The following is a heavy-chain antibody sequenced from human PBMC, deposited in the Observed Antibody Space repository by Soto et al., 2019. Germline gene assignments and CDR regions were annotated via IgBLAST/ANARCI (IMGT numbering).Heavy chain of an antibody. Sequence: EVQLLESGGGLVQPGGSLRLSWAASGFDFSAYAMSWVRQAPGKGLEWVSAITGRGDTTDYADSVKGRFTISRDNSKNTLYLQMNSLRAEDTAVYYCAKDLGAAGAFDYWGQGTLVTVSS. D-gene: IGHD6-13*01. CDR2: ITGRGDTT. V-gene: IGHV3-23*01. CDR3: AKDLGAAGAFDY. J-gene: IGHJ4*02. CDR1: GFDFSAYA.